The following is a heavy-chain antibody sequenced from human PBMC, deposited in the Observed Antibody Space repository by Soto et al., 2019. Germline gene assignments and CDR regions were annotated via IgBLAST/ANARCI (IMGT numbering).Heavy chain of an antibody. D-gene: IGHD2-15*01. CDR3: ARVDCSGGSCPRAYYYYYGMDV. J-gene: IGHJ6*02. CDR2: IIPIFGTA. CDR1: GGTFSSYA. V-gene: IGHV1-69*01. Sequence: QVQLVQSGAEVKKPGSSVKVSCKASGGTFSSYAISWVRQAPGQGLEWMGGIIPIFGTANYAQKFQGRATITADESTSTAYMELSSLRSEDTAVYYCARVDCSGGSCPRAYYYYYGMDVWGQGTTVTVSS.